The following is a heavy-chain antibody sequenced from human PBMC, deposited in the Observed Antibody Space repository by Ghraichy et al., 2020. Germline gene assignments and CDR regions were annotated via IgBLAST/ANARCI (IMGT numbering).Heavy chain of an antibody. CDR3: AEGDGAVAGTGAPLL. D-gene: IGHD6-19*01. J-gene: IGHJ4*02. CDR2: INHSGST. Sequence: SETLSLTCAVYGGSFSGYYWSWIRQPPGKGLEWIGEINHSGSTNYNPSLKSRVTISVDTSKNQFSLKLSSVTAADTAVYYCAEGDGAVAGTGAPLLWGQGTLVTVSS. CDR1: GGSFSGYY. V-gene: IGHV4-34*01.